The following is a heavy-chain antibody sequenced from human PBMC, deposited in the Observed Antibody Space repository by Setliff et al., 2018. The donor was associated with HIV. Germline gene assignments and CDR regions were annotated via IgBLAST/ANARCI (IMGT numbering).Heavy chain of an antibody. J-gene: IGHJ3*02. Sequence: PGESLKISCKGSGYSFFTYWIGWVRQRPGKGLEWMGIMNPDGSNTRYSPSFQGQVTISVDESISTAYLQWSSLKTSDTAFYYCARFYGSYDVGGFDSWGQGTKVTVS. CDR1: GYSFFTYW. CDR3: ARFYGSYDVGGFDS. CDR2: MNPDGSNT. D-gene: IGHD3-16*01. V-gene: IGHV5-51*01.